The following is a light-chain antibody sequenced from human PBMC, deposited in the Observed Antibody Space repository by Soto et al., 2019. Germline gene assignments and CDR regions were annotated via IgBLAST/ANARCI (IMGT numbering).Light chain of an antibody. Sequence: QSALTQPASVSGSPGQSITISCTGTSSDVGSFNLVSWYQQYPGKAPKLMIYEGSKRPSGVSNRFSGSKSGNTASLTISGLQAEDEAEYYCCSYAGMNTVVFGGGTKHTVL. V-gene: IGLV2-23*01. CDR1: SSDVGSFNL. J-gene: IGLJ2*01. CDR2: EGS. CDR3: CSYAGMNTVV.